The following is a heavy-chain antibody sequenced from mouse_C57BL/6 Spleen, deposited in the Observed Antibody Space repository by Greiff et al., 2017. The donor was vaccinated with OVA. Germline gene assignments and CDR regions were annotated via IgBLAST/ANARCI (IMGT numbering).Heavy chain of an antibody. D-gene: IGHD2-2*01. J-gene: IGHJ4*01. CDR2: IDPENGDT. V-gene: IGHV14-4*01. CDR3: TTGGYDDYYAMDY. CDR1: GFNIKDDY. Sequence: EVQRVESGAELVRPGASVKLSCTASGFNIKDDYMHWVKQRPEQGLEWIGWIDPENGDTEYASKFQGKATITADTSSNTAYLQLSSLTSEDTAVYYCTTGGYDDYYAMDYWGQGTSVTVSS.